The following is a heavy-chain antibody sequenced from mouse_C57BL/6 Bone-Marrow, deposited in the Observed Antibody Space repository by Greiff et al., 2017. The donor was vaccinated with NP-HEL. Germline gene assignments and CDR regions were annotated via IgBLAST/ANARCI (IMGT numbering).Heavy chain of an antibody. CDR3: ARSCGSSYWYFDV. CDR2: IDPYDSYT. D-gene: IGHD1-1*01. V-gene: IGHV1-50*01. J-gene: IGHJ1*03. CDR1: GYTFTSYW. Sequence: QVQLQQPGAELVKPGASVKLSCKASGYTFTSYWMQWVKQRPGQGLEWIGEIDPYDSYTNYNQKFKGKATLTVDTSSSTAYMQLSSLTSEYSAVYYCARSCGSSYWYFDVWGTGTTVTVSS.